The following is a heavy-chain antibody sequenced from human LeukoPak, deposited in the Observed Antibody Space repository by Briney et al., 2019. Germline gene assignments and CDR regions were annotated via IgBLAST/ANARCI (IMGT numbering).Heavy chain of an antibody. J-gene: IGHJ3*02. Sequence: GGXLRLSCAASGFTFSTYSMNWVRQAPGXXLEWISYIKSSGTTXXYAXSVRGRFTVSRDNAKNSLSLQMDSLRDEDMAVYYCTRDRDIFDIWGQGTMVTVSS. CDR1: GFTFSTYS. D-gene: IGHD3-10*01. CDR2: IKSSGTTX. V-gene: IGHV3-48*02. CDR3: TRDRDIFDI.